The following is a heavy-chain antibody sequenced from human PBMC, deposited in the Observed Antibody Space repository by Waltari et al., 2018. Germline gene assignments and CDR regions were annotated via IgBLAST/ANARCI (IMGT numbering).Heavy chain of an antibody. Sequence: EVQLVETGGDLIQPGGSRRLPCAASGFTVSSTYMCWARQAPGKGLEWVSVIYSGGSTYYADSVKGRFTISRDNSKNTLYLQMNSLRAEDTAVYYCARDAGGVDAFDIWGQGTMVTVSS. V-gene: IGHV3-53*02. CDR1: GFTVSSTY. CDR2: IYSGGST. J-gene: IGHJ3*02. D-gene: IGHD3-16*01. CDR3: ARDAGGVDAFDI.